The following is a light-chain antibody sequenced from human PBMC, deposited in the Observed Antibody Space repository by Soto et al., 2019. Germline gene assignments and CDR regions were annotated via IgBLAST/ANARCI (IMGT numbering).Light chain of an antibody. Sequence: QPVLTQPPSASASLGASVTLTCTLSSGYSNYEVDWYQQRPGKGPRFVMRVGTGGIVGSKGDGIPDRFSVLGSGLNRYLTIKNIQEEDESDCHCGADHGSGSNFVYVFGGGTQLTVL. CDR1: SGYSNYE. CDR2: VGTGGIVG. J-gene: IGLJ2*01. V-gene: IGLV9-49*01. CDR3: GADHGSGSNFVYV.